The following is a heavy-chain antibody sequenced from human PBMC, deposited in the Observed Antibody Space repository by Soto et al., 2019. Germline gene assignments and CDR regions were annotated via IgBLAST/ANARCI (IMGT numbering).Heavy chain of an antibody. CDR2: IIPIFGTA. CDR1: GGTFSSYA. CDR3: ATLGGGLTNWFDP. Sequence: QVXLXQSXXXVXXPGSSVKVSCKASGGTFSSYAISWVRQAPGQGLEWMGGIIPIFGTANYAQKFQGRVTITADESTSTAYMELSSLRSEDTAVYYCATLGGGLTNWFDPWGQGTLVTVSS. J-gene: IGHJ5*02. D-gene: IGHD7-27*01. V-gene: IGHV1-69*01.